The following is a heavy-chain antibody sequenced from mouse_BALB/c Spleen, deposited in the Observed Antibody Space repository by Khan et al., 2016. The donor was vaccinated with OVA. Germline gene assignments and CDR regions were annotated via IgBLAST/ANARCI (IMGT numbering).Heavy chain of an antibody. CDR3: ASHLTGSFAF. CDR1: GFTFSSYS. J-gene: IGHJ3*01. CDR2: MSSGGDYT. D-gene: IGHD4-1*01. Sequence: DVQLVESGGDLVKPGGSLKLSCAASGFTFSSYSLSWVRQIPDKRLEWVATMSSGGDYTYYPDGVKGRFTISRDNAKNTLYLQMSSLKSEDTAMYYCASHLTGSFAFWGQGTLVTVSA. V-gene: IGHV5-6*01.